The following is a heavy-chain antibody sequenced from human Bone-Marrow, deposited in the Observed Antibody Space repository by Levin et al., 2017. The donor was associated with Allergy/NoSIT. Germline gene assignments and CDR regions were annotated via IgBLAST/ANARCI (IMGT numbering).Heavy chain of an antibody. CDR1: GYTLTNFA. CDR3: VRDSPSAKGPDY. CDR2: INTNTGNP. V-gene: IGHV7-4-1*02. D-gene: IGHD4/OR15-4a*01. Sequence: ASVKVSCKASGYTLTNFAMNWVRQAPGQGLEWMGWINTNTGNPTYAQDFTGRVVISLDNSVNTAYLQISSLKAEDTAIYYCVRDSPSAKGPDYWGQGTLVTVSS. J-gene: IGHJ4*02.